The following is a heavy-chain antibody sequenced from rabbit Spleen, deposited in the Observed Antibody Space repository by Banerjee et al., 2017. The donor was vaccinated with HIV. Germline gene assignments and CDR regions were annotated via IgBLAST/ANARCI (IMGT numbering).Heavy chain of an antibody. CDR1: GFSFSNKAV. CDR2: IYGGSSGST. Sequence: QEQLVESGGGLVKPEGSLKLSCTASGFSFSNKAVMCWVRQAPGKGLECIACIYGGSSGSTYYATWAKGRFTISKTSSTTVTLQMTSLTAADRATYFCARDLAGVIGWNFNLWGPGTLVTVS. V-gene: IGHV1S45*01. D-gene: IGHD4-1*01. CDR3: ARDLAGVIGWNFNL. J-gene: IGHJ4*01.